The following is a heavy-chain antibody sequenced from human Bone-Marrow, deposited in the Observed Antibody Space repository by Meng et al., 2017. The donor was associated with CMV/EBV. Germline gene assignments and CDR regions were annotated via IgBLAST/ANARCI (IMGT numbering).Heavy chain of an antibody. CDR1: GGSISGSFYY. Sequence: ETLSLTCSVAGGSISGSFYYWGWIRQPPGKGLEWIGSIYHSGNTNYNPSLKSRVTISVDTSKNQFSLRLTSVTAADTALYYCAREGHLAHDSWGQGTLVTVSS. CDR3: AREGHLAHDS. V-gene: IGHV4-39*07. J-gene: IGHJ4*02. CDR2: IYHSGNT.